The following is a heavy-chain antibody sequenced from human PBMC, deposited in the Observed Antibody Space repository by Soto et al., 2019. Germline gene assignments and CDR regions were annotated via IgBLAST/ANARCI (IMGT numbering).Heavy chain of an antibody. D-gene: IGHD6-6*01. CDR2: ISQSGNT. J-gene: IGHJ4*02. CDR3: ARAPKVSGSSQTRPDF. CDR1: SGSFSGYY. V-gene: IGHV4-34*01. Sequence: SATLSLTCSIYSGSFSGYYWSWIRQPPGKGLEWIGEISQSGNTNYSPSLKSRVSISIDTSKKQFSLNLASVSAADTAVYYCARAPKVSGSSQTRPDFWGQGTLVTVSS.